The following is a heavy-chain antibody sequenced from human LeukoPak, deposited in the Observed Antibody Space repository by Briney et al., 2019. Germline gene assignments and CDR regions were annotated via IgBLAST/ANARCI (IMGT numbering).Heavy chain of an antibody. V-gene: IGHV1-8*03. CDR2: MNPNSGNT. D-gene: IGHD5-12*01. CDR3: ARDPRPPHSGYEPAGVYFDY. J-gene: IGHJ4*02. CDR1: GYTFTSYD. Sequence: GASVKVSCKASGYTFTSYDINWVRQATGQGLEWMGWMNPNSGNTGYAQKFQGRVTITRNTSISTAYMELSSLRSEDTAVYYCARDPRPPHSGYEPAGVYFDYWGQGTLVTVSS.